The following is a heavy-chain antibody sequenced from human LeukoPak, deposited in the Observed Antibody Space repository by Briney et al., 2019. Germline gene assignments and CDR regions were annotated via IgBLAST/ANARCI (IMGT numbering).Heavy chain of an antibody. D-gene: IGHD3-22*01. Sequence: GGSLRLSCAASGFTFSSYAMSWVRQAPGKGLEWVSAISGSGGSTYYADSVKGRFTISRDNSKNTLYLQMNSLRAEDTAVYYCAKAGHSSGYYYYFDYWGQGTLVTVSS. CDR3: AKAGHSSGYYYYFDY. CDR1: GFTFSSYA. V-gene: IGHV3-23*01. CDR2: ISGSGGST. J-gene: IGHJ4*02.